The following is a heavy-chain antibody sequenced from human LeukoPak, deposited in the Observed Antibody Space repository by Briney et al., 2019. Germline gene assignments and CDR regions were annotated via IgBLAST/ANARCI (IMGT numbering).Heavy chain of an antibody. CDR3: ARGVILRYFDWSSCFDY. V-gene: IGHV4-59*11. Sequence: SETLSLTCAVSGGSISSHYWSWIRQPPGKGLEWIGYIFYSGSTNYNPSLKSRVTISVDTSKNQFSLKLSSVTAADTAAYYCARGVILRYFDWSSCFDYWGQGTLVTVSS. J-gene: IGHJ4*02. CDR2: IFYSGST. D-gene: IGHD3-9*01. CDR1: GGSISSHY.